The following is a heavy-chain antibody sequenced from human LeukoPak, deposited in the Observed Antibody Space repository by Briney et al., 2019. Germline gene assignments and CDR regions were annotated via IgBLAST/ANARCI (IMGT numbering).Heavy chain of an antibody. CDR2: ISGSGGST. CDR1: GFTFSSYA. D-gene: IGHD3-16*01. V-gene: IGHV3-23*01. Sequence: PGGSLRLSCAASGFTFSSYAMSWVRQAPGKGLEWVSAISGSGGSTYYADSVKGRFTISRVNSKNTLYLQMNSLRAEDTAVYYCAKEAPRSWESPVWTDYYFDYWGQGTLVTVSS. CDR3: AKEAPRSWESPVWTDYYFDY. J-gene: IGHJ4*02.